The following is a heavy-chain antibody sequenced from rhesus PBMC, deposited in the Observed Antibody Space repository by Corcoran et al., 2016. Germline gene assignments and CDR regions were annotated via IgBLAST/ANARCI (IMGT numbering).Heavy chain of an antibody. V-gene: IGHV3S5*01. J-gene: IGHJ4*01. Sequence: EVQLVESGGGLVQPGGSLRLSCAASGFTFGDYGMHWVRQATGKGLEWVSAINSCGGSTYDADPVKGRFTISRDNSKNTLSLQMNSLGAEATAVYYCAKGAGYFDYWGQGVLVTVSS. CDR2: INSCGGST. CDR3: AKGAGYFDY. CDR1: GFTFGDYG.